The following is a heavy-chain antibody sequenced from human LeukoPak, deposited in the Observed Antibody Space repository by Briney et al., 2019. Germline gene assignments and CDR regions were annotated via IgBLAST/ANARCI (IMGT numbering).Heavy chain of an antibody. J-gene: IGHJ6*03. Sequence: SETLSLTCAVYGGSFSGYSWSWIRQPPGKGLEWIGEINHSGSTNYNPSLKSRVTISVDTSKNQFSLKLSSVTAADTAVYYCARLGYCSSTSCYSNYMDVWGKGTTVTISS. V-gene: IGHV4-34*01. CDR3: ARLGYCSSTSCYSNYMDV. CDR2: INHSGST. CDR1: GGSFSGYS. D-gene: IGHD2-2*01.